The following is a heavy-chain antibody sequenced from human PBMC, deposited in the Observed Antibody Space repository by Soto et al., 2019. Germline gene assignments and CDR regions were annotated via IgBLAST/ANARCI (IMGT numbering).Heavy chain of an antibody. J-gene: IGHJ6*02. CDR3: AKDWGANRAPRYYGMDV. CDR2: ISYDGSNK. Sequence: PGESLKISCAASGFTFSSYGMHWVRQAPGKGLEWVAVISYDGSNKYYADSVKGRFTISRDNSKNTLYLQMNSLRAEDTAVYYCAKDWGANRAPRYYGMDVWGQGTTVTVSS. CDR1: GFTFSSYG. V-gene: IGHV3-30*18. D-gene: IGHD1-26*01.